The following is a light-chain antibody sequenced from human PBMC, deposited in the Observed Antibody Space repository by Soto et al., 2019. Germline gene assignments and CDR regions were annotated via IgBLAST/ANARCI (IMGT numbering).Light chain of an antibody. CDR1: SSDVGGYNY. V-gene: IGLV2-14*01. CDR2: EVS. Sequence: QSALTQPASVSGSPGQSITISCTGTSSDVGGYNYVSWYQQHPGKATKLMIYEVSNRPSGVSNRFSGSKSGNTAYLTISGLQAEDEADYYCSSYTSSSTLVFGTGTKLTVL. J-gene: IGLJ1*01. CDR3: SSYTSSSTLV.